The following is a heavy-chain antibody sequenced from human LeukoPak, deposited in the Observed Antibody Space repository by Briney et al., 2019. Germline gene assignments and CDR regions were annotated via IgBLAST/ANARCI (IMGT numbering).Heavy chain of an antibody. V-gene: IGHV4-59*01. CDR3: VGAAGYYYYGMDV. CDR1: GGSISSYY. D-gene: IGHD2-15*01. CDR2: IYYSGST. Sequence: TSETLSLTCTVSGGSISSYYWSWIRQPPGKGLEWIGYIYYSGSTNYNPSLKSRVTISVDTSKNQFSLKLSSVTAADTAVYYCVGAAGYYYYGMDVWGQGTTVTVSS. J-gene: IGHJ6*02.